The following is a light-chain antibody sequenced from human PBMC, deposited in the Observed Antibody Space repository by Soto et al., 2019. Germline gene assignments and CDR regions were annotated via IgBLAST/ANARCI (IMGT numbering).Light chain of an antibody. CDR2: EVT. CDR3: SSYTSSNTFYV. J-gene: IGLJ1*01. Sequence: QSVLTQPASVSGSPGQSITISCTGTSSDIGADDFVSWYQHHPDKTPKLIIFEVTYRPTGISHRFSGSKSGNTASLTISGLQAEDEADYYCSSYTSSNTFYVFGTGTKLTVL. V-gene: IGLV2-14*01. CDR1: SSDIGADDF.